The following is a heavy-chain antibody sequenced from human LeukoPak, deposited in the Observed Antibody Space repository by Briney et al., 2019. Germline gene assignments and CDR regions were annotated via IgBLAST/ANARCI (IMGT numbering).Heavy chain of an antibody. D-gene: IGHD2-2*01. Sequence: GGSLRLSCAASGFTFSSYAMSWVRQAPGKGREWVSAISGSGGSTYYADSVKGRFTISRDNSKNTLYLQMNSLRAEDTAVYYCANAGGYCSSTSCYPRGYFDYWGQGTLVTVSS. CDR2: ISGSGGST. CDR1: GFTFSSYA. V-gene: IGHV3-23*01. J-gene: IGHJ4*02. CDR3: ANAGGYCSSTSCYPRGYFDY.